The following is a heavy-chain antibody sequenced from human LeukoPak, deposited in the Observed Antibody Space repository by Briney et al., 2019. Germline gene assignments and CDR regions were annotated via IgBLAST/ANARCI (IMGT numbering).Heavy chain of an antibody. V-gene: IGHV3-33*06. CDR1: GFTFSSYG. CDR2: IWYVGNNE. Sequence: GTSLRLSCAASGFTFSSYGMHWVRQAPGKGLEWVAVIWYVGNNEYYADSVKGRFTISRDNSKNTLYLQMNSLRAEDTAVYYCAKGAYGGRDFDYWGQGTLVTVSS. D-gene: IGHD4-23*01. J-gene: IGHJ4*02. CDR3: AKGAYGGRDFDY.